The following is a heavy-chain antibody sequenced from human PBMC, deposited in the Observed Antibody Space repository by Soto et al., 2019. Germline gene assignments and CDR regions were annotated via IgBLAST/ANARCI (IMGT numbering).Heavy chain of an antibody. CDR1: GYTFIRYG. Sequence: QVLLVQSGGEIKTPGASVNVSCKASGYTFIRYGISWVRQAPGQGFEWMGWISGKNDKRNHAQKFRGRITMTTDTSTNTAYLEVRSLGSYDTAIYYCAREGNGYEDYWGQGTLVTVSS. CDR2: ISGKNDKR. J-gene: IGHJ4*02. CDR3: AREGNGYEDY. V-gene: IGHV1-18*04. D-gene: IGHD5-18*01.